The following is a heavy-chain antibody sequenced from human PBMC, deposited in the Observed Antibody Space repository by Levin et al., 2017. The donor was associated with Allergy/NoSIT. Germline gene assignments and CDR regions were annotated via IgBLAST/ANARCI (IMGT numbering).Heavy chain of an antibody. D-gene: IGHD3-3*01. CDR2: IYYSGST. CDR3: ASSLADDFWSGYYTRGGSYYYYGMDV. Sequence: SETLSLTCTVSGGSISSYYWSWIRQPPGKGLEWIGYIYYSGSTNYNPSLKSRVTISVDTSKNQFSLKLSSVTAADTAVYYCASSLADDFWSGYYTRGGSYYYYGMDVWGQGTTVTVSS. V-gene: IGHV4-59*01. CDR1: GGSISSYY. J-gene: IGHJ6*02.